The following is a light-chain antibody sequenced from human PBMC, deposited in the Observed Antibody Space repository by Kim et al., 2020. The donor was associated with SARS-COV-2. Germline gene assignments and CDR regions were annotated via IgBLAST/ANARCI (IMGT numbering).Light chain of an antibody. CDR2: DAS. V-gene: IGKV3-20*01. Sequence: SPGERATLSCRASQSVSSIYLAWYQQKPGQAPRLLIYDASSRATGIPDRFSGSGSGTDFTLTITRLEPEDFAVYYCQQYSSSPATFGQGTKVDIK. CDR3: QQYSSSPAT. J-gene: IGKJ1*01. CDR1: QSVSSIY.